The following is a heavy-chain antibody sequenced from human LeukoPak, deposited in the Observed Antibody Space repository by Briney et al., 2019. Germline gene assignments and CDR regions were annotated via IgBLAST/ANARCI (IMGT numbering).Heavy chain of an antibody. CDR1: GYTFTSYG. CDR3: ARGRYCSSTSCFFRPFDI. CDR2: ISAYNGNT. V-gene: IGHV1-18*01. D-gene: IGHD2-2*01. J-gene: IGHJ3*02. Sequence: GASGKVSCKASGYTFTSYGIRWVRQAPGQGLEWMGWISAYNGNTNYEQKLKGRVTITTDTSTSTAYMELRSLRSDDTAVYYCARGRYCSSTSCFFRPFDIWGQGTMVTVSS.